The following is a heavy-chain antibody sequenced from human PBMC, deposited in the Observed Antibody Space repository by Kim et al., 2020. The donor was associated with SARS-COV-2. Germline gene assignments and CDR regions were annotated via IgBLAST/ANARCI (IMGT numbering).Heavy chain of an antibody. CDR3: ARAPNDFWSGYPYYFDY. CDR2: IYYSGNT. CDR1: GGSVSGGSYF. D-gene: IGHD3-3*01. V-gene: IGHV4-61*01. Sequence: SETLSLTCTVSGGSVSGGSYFWSWIRQPPGKGLEWIGYIYYSGNTNYNPSLKSQVTMSVDTSKNQFSLKLRSVTAADTAVYYCARAPNDFWSGYPYYFDYSGQGTLVTVSS. J-gene: IGHJ4*02.